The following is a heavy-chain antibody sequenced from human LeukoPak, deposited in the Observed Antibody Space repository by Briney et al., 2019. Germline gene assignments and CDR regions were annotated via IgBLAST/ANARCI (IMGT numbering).Heavy chain of an antibody. CDR1: GFTFSSYW. CDR2: IKQDGVEQ. J-gene: IGHJ5*02. V-gene: IGHV3-7*05. CDR3: ARISQRSFDP. Sequence: GGSLTLSCAASGFTFSSYWMSWVRQAPGKGLEWVANIKQDGVEQYYVDSVDGRFTTSRDNAKSSLFLQMNSLTAEDTAVYYCARISQRSFDPCGQGTLVTVSS. D-gene: IGHD2-15*01.